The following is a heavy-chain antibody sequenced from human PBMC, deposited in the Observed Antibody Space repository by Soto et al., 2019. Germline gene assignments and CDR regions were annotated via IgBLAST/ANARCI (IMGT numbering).Heavy chain of an antibody. CDR2: IDPGDSVT. V-gene: IGHV5-10-1*01. J-gene: IGHJ6*02. Sequence: PGESLNISCKGSGYSLTNICIHWVRPMPGKGLEWMGRIDPGDSVTTYTPSFQGHVTISAAKSINTAYLQWSSLKASDTAMYYCARWDTIFGVVNSYGMDVWGQGTTVTVSS. CDR3: ARWDTIFGVVNSYGMDV. CDR1: GYSLTNIC. D-gene: IGHD3-3*01.